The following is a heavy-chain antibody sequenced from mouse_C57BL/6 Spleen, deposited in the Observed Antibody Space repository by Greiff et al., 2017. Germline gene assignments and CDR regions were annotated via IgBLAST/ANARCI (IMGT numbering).Heavy chain of an antibody. Sequence: VQGVESGPELVKPGASVKISCKASGYAFSSSWMNWVKQRPGKGLEWIGRIYPGDGDTNYNGKFKGKATLTADKSSSTAYMQLSSLTSEDSAVYFCARGVNYGNYVGYFDVWGTGTTVTVSS. J-gene: IGHJ1*03. CDR1: GYAFSSSW. V-gene: IGHV1-82*01. D-gene: IGHD2-1*01. CDR3: ARGVNYGNYVGYFDV. CDR2: IYPGDGDT.